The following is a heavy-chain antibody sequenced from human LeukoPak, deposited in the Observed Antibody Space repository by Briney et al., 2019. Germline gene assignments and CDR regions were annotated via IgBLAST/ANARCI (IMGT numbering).Heavy chain of an antibody. V-gene: IGHV4-59*12. CDR1: GGSISSYY. J-gene: IGHJ3*02. D-gene: IGHD3-9*01. CDR2: IYYSGST. CDR3: AREYYDILTGYWGAFDI. Sequence: SETLSLTCTVSGGSISSYYWSWIRQPPGKGLEWIGYIYYSGSTYYNPSLKSRVTISVVTSKNQFSLKLSSVTAADTAVYYCAREYYDILTGYWGAFDIWGQGTMVTVSS.